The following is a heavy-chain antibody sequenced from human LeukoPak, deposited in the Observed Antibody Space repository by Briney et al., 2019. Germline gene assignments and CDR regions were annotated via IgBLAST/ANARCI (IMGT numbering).Heavy chain of an antibody. CDR3: ATRGLSGYYYGVDV. CDR1: GFTVSRNY. Sequence: GGSLRLSCAASGFTVSRNYMSWARLAPGKGLEWVAIITSAGATHYATSVKARFIISRDDSKNTMYLQMNSLRVEDTAVYYCATRGLSGYYYGVDVWGQGTTVTVSS. V-gene: IGHV3-66*01. D-gene: IGHD3/OR15-3a*01. J-gene: IGHJ6*02. CDR2: ITSAGAT.